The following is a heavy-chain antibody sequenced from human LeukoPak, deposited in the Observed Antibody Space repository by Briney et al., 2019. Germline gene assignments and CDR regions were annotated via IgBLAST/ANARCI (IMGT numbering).Heavy chain of an antibody. J-gene: IGHJ4*02. V-gene: IGHV5-51*01. CDR2: VYPGDSDT. D-gene: IGHD3-22*01. CDR1: GYNFASYW. CDR3: ARQTYDSNGYYYEDY. Sequence: LGESLKISCKGSGYNFASYWIGWVRQMPGKGLEWMGIVYPGDSDTTYSPSFQGQVTISADKSISTAYLQWSSLKASDTAMYYCARQTYDSNGYYYEDYWGQGTLVTVSS.